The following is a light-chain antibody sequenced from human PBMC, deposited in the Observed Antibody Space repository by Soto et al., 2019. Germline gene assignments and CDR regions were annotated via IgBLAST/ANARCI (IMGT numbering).Light chain of an antibody. CDR1: PSVTNY. CDR2: GAF. J-gene: IGKJ5*01. CDR3: QQRNIWPPVT. V-gene: IGKV3-11*01. Sequence: EIVLTQSPATLSLSPGGRATLSCRASPSVTNYLAWYQQKPGQPPRLLIYGAFNRAAGIPARFSGSGSGTDFTLTISSLEPEDSAVYYCQQRNIWPPVTFGHGTRLEIK.